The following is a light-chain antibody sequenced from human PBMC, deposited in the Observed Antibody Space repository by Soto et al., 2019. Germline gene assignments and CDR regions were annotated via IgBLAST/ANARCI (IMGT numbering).Light chain of an antibody. CDR3: QQTYNTPTT. Sequence: DIQMTQSPSSLSSSVGDRVTITCRASERINNYFNWYQQKPGNAPKLLIYAASNLQSGVPSRFSGSGSGTDFTLTINSLQPEDFATYYCQQTYNTPTTFGQGTYLEIK. V-gene: IGKV1-39*01. CDR1: ERINNY. CDR2: AAS. J-gene: IGKJ2*01.